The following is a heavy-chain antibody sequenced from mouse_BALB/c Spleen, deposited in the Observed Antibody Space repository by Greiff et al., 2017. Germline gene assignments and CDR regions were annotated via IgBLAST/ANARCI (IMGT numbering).Heavy chain of an antibody. D-gene: IGHD2-3*01. CDR3: ARQDGYPAWFAY. V-gene: IGHV5-6-4*01. CDR2: ISSGGSYT. J-gene: IGHJ3*01. CDR1: GFTFSSYT. Sequence: EVQLVESGGGLVKPGGSLKLSCAASGFTFSSYTMSWVRQTPEKRLEWVATISSGGSYTYYPDTVKGRFTISRDNAKNTLYLQMSSLKSEDTAMYYCARQDGYPAWFAYWGQGTLVTVSA.